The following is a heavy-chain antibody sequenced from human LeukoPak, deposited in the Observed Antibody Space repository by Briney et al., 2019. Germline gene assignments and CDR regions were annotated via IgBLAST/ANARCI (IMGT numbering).Heavy chain of an antibody. Sequence: GGSLRLSCAASGFTFSDYFVSWIRQAPGKGLEWVSYISSSGSTIYYADSVKGRFTISRDNAKNSLYLQMNSLRAEDTAVYYCARDRDPDRYYYDSSGYYDYWGQGTLVTVSS. D-gene: IGHD3-22*01. V-gene: IGHV3-11*01. CDR1: GFTFSDYF. J-gene: IGHJ4*02. CDR2: ISSSGSTI. CDR3: ARDRDPDRYYYDSSGYYDY.